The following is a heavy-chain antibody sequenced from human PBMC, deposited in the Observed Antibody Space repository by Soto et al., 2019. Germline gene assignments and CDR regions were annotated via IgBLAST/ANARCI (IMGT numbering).Heavy chain of an antibody. Sequence: PSETLSLTCTVSGGSISGFYWSWIRQPPGKGLEWIGYIYYSGSTNYNPSLKSRVTISVDTSKNQFSLKLSSVTAADTAEYYWARFLGGATTSGLDPWGQGTLVTVAS. J-gene: IGHJ5*02. CDR3: ARFLGGATTSGLDP. CDR1: GGSISGFY. D-gene: IGHD1-26*01. CDR2: IYYSGST. V-gene: IGHV4-59*01.